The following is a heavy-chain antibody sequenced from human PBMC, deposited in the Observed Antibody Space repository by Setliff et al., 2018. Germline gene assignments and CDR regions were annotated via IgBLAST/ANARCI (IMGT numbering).Heavy chain of an antibody. Sequence: PGGSLRLSCAASGFTFSRYWMSWVRQAPGKGLEWVANIKQDGSEKYYVDSVKGRFTISRDNAKNSLYLQMNSLRAEDTAVYYCARDPVPPWLPLDYWGQGTLVTVSS. CDR2: IKQDGSEK. J-gene: IGHJ4*02. D-gene: IGHD5-12*01. V-gene: IGHV3-7*01. CDR3: ARDPVPPWLPLDY. CDR1: GFTFSRYW.